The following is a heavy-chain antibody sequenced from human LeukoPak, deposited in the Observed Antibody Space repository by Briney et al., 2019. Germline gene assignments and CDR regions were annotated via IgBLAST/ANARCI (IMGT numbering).Heavy chain of an antibody. Sequence: ASVKVSCKASGYTFTSYYMHWVRQAPGQGLEWMGIINPSGGSTSYAQKFQGRVTMTRDTSTSTVYMELSSLRSEDTAVYYCARDTRALGRGVTFFDYWGQGTLVTVSS. CDR3: ARDTRALGRGVTFFDY. D-gene: IGHD3-10*01. CDR2: INPSGGST. CDR1: GYTFTSYY. V-gene: IGHV1-46*01. J-gene: IGHJ4*02.